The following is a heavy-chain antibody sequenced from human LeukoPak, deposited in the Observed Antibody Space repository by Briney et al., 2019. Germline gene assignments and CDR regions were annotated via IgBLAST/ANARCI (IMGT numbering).Heavy chain of an antibody. CDR3: ARDPSNTSGWKTWFDT. Sequence: ASVKVSCKASGFMFTKYGISWVRQAPGQGLEWVGWISGYNGDTNYAQKLQGRVTMTTDTPTSTAYMGLRSLRFDDTAVYYCARDPSNTSGWKTWFDTWGQGTLVTVSS. CDR1: GFMFTKYG. D-gene: IGHD2-2*01. CDR2: ISGYNGDT. V-gene: IGHV1-18*01. J-gene: IGHJ5*02.